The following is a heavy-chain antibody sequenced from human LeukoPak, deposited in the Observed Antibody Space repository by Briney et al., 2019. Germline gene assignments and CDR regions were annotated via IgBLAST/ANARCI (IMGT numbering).Heavy chain of an antibody. J-gene: IGHJ6*03. Sequence: SETLSLTCTVSLGSISSSAFYWGWIRQPPGKGLEWIGSLYYSGNTYYNPSLKSRVTISVDTSKNQFSLNLTSVTAADTAVYYCARHLNYYYYYYMDVWGTGTTVTVSS. V-gene: IGHV4-39*01. CDR2: LYYSGNT. CDR3: ARHLNYYYYYYMDV. CDR1: LGSISSSAFY.